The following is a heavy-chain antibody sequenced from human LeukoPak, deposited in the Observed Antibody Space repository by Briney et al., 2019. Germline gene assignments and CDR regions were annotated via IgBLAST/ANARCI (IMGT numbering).Heavy chain of an antibody. Sequence: PSETLSLTCSVSGGSISSYYWSWIRQPPGKGLEWIGYIYYSGSTNYNPSLKSRVTISVDKSKNQFSLKLSSVTAADTAVYYCARATGAVIAAASYYFDYWGQGTLVTVSS. CDR3: ARATGAVIAAASYYFDY. J-gene: IGHJ4*02. V-gene: IGHV4-59*12. CDR2: IYYSGST. CDR1: GGSISSYY. D-gene: IGHD6-13*01.